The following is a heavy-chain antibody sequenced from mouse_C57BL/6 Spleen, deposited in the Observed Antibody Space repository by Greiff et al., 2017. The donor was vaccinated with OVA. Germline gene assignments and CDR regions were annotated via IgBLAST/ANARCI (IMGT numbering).Heavy chain of an antibody. CDR2: IDPSDSYT. Sequence: VQLQQPGAELVKPGASVKLSCKASGYTFTSYWMQWVKQRPGQGLEWIGEIDPSDSYTNYNQKFKGKATLTVDTSSSTAYMQLSSLTSEDSAVYYCARREAYYSNPFDYWGQGTTLTVSS. CDR3: ARREAYYSNPFDY. CDR1: GYTFTSYW. D-gene: IGHD2-5*01. J-gene: IGHJ2*01. V-gene: IGHV1-50*01.